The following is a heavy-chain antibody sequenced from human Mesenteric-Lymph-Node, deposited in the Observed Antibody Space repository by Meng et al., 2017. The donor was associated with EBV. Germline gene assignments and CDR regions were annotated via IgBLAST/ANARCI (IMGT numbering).Heavy chain of an antibody. D-gene: IGHD6-25*01. J-gene: IGHJ4*02. V-gene: IGHV3-11*01. CDR3: ARVAARTY. Sequence: VQVGESGGGWVDSGRSLRLACAASGFTFNDYYMSWIRQDPVKGMGWVSYISSSGSTIYYADSVKGRFTISRDNAKNSLYLQLNSLRAEDTAVYYCARVAARTYWGQGTLVTVSS. CDR2: ISSSGSTI. CDR1: GFTFNDYY.